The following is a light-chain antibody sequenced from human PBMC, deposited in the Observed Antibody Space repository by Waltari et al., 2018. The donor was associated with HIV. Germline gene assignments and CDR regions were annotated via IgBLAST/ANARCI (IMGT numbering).Light chain of an antibody. J-gene: IGLJ1*01. CDR2: RNN. CDR3: AVWGDSLNSYV. V-gene: IGLV1-47*01. CDR1: SSHIGSNY. Sequence: QSVLTQPPSASGTPGPRVTISCSGSSSHIGSNYVYWYQQLPGTAPKLLIYRNNQRPSGVPDRFSGSKSGTSASLAISGLRSEDEADYYCAVWGDSLNSYVFGTGTEVTVL.